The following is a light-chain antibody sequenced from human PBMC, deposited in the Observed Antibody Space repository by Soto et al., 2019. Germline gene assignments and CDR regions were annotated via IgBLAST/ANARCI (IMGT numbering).Light chain of an antibody. V-gene: IGKV3D-15*01. CDR2: GSS. Sequence: VMTQSPGNLSVSPGEGVTLFCRASQNVATNLAWYQVRPGRAPRPLIYGSSTRATGIPATFSGSGSGTHFSLTISSLQSEDCAIYYCQQYYLWGLSFGGGTKVEI. J-gene: IGKJ4*01. CDR3: QQYYLWGLS. CDR1: QNVATN.